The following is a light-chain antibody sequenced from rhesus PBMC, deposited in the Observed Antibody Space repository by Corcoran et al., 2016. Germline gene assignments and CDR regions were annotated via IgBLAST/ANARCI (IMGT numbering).Light chain of an antibody. V-gene: IGKV1-28*03. J-gene: IGKJ4*01. CDR3: LQHNSYPLT. CDR2: AAS. Sequence: DIQMTQSPSSLSASVGDTVTITCRASQGISSYLNWFQQKPGKAPKLLIYAASSLESGVPSRFSGSGSGTVVTLTISSLHPEDFAVYYCLQHNSYPLTFGGGTKVELK. CDR1: QGISSY.